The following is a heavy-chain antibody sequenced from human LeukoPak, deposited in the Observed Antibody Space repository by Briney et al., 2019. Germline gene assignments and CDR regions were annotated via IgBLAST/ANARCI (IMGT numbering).Heavy chain of an antibody. V-gene: IGHV4-31*03. Sequence: SETLSLTCTVSGGSISSGGYYWSWIRQHPGKGLEWIGYIYYSGSTYYNPSLKSRVTISVDTSKNQFSLKLSSVTAADTAVYYCARDIWSYGSGSSNWFDPWGQGTLVTVSS. CDR2: IYYSGST. CDR3: ARDIWSYGSGSSNWFDP. CDR1: GGSISSGGYY. D-gene: IGHD3-10*01. J-gene: IGHJ5*02.